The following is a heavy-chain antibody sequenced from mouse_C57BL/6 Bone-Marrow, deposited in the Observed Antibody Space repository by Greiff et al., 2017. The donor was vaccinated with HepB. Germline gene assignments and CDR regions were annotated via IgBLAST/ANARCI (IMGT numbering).Heavy chain of an antibody. CDR1: GYTFTDYN. Sequence: EVQLQQSGPELVKPGASVKIPCKASGYTFTDYNMDWVKQSHGKSLEWIGDINPNNGGTIYNQKFKGKATLTVDKSSSTAYMELRSLTSEDTAVYYCARWAYYYGSSYWYFDVWGTGTTVTVSS. D-gene: IGHD1-1*01. V-gene: IGHV1-18*01. J-gene: IGHJ1*03. CDR3: ARWAYYYGSSYWYFDV. CDR2: INPNNGGT.